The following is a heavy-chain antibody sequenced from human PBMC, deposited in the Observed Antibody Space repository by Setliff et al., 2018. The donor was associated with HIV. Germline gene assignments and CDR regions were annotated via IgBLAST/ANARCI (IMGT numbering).Heavy chain of an antibody. CDR2: LTPHSGDT. D-gene: IGHD6-19*01. CDR1: GYTFLNYD. J-gene: IGHJ4*02. CDR3: ATGGLSRWLVRGDAFDY. Sequence: ASVKVSCKASGYTFLNYDINWLRQAPGQGLEWMGRLTPHSGDTISADRFQGRLVMTTNTSISTAYMDLSRLRSDDTAVYYCATGGLSRWLVRGDAFDYWGQGTLVTVSS. V-gene: IGHV1-8*01.